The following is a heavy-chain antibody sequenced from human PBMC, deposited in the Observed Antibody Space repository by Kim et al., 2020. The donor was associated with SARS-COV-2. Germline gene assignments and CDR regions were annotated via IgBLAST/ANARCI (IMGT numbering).Heavy chain of an antibody. CDR2: IYYSGST. CDR1: GGSISSSSYY. V-gene: IGHV4-39*01. D-gene: IGHD3-22*01. J-gene: IGHJ4*02. CDR3: ARHQGYYYDSFDY. Sequence: SETLSLTCTVSGGSISSSSYYWGWIRQPPGKGLEWIGSIYYSGSTYYNPSLKSRVTISVDTSKNQFSLKLSSVTAADTAVYYCARHQGYYYDSFDYWGQGTLGTVSS.